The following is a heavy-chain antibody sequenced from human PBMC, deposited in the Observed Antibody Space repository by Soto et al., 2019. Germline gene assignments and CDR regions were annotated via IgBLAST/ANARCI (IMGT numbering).Heavy chain of an antibody. CDR3: AKASGSYYGPFDY. CDR2: ISYDGSNK. Sequence: GGSLRLSCAASGFTFSSYAMHWVRQAPGKGLEWVAVISYDGSNKYYADSVKGRFTISRDNSKNTLYLQMNSLRAEDTAVYYCAKASGSYYGPFDYWGQGTLVTVSS. J-gene: IGHJ4*02. V-gene: IGHV3-30*04. D-gene: IGHD1-26*01. CDR1: GFTFSSYA.